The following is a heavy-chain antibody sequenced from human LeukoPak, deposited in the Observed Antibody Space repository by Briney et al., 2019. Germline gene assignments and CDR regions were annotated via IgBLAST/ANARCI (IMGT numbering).Heavy chain of an antibody. D-gene: IGHD3-3*01. Sequence: GSVKVSCKASGYPFSGYYMHWVRQAPGQGLEWMGWINPDSGGTNYAQKFQGRVTMTRDTSISTAYMELSRLRSDDTAVYYCARTYYDFWSGYLFDYWGQGTLVTVSS. V-gene: IGHV1-2*02. CDR1: GYPFSGYY. J-gene: IGHJ4*02. CDR2: INPDSGGT. CDR3: ARTYYDFWSGYLFDY.